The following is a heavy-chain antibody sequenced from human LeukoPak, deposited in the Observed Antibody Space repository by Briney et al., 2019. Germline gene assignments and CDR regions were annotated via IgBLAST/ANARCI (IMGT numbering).Heavy chain of an antibody. J-gene: IGHJ4*02. CDR1: GGSFSGYY. CDR3: ARGASGYYLFDY. Sequence: SETLSLTCAVYGGSFSGYYWSWIRQPPGKGLEWIGEINHSGSTNYNPSLKSRVTMSVDTSKNQLSLKLSSVTAADTAVYYCARGASGYYLFDYWGQGTLVTVSS. D-gene: IGHD3-22*01. V-gene: IGHV4-34*01. CDR2: INHSGST.